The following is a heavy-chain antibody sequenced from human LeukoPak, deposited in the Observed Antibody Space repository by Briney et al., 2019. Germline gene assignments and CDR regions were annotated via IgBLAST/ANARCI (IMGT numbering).Heavy chain of an antibody. CDR2: IIPIFGTA. J-gene: IGHJ4*02. Sequence: SVKVSCKASGGTFSSYAISWVRQAPGQGLEWMGRIIPIFGTANYAQKFQGRVTITTDESTSTAYLELSSLRSEDTAVYYCARAGSSWYRFDYWGQGTLVTVSS. V-gene: IGHV1-69*05. D-gene: IGHD6-13*01. CDR3: ARAGSSWYRFDY. CDR1: GGTFSSYA.